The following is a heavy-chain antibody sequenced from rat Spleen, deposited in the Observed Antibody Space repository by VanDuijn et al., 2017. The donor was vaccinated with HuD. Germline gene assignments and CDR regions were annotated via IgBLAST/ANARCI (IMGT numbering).Heavy chain of an antibody. CDR3: ARSRYTPDYYYEGFFDY. CDR2: INSAGST. CDR1: GYSITNSFR. Sequence: EVQLQESGPGLVKPSQSLSLTCSVTGYSITNSFRWNWIRKFPGTSLEWMGYINSAGSTNYNPSLKSRISITRDTSKNQFFLQLNSVTTEDTATYYCARSRYTPDYYYEGFFDYWGQGVMVAVSS. J-gene: IGHJ2*01. D-gene: IGHD1-6*01. V-gene: IGHV3-3*01.